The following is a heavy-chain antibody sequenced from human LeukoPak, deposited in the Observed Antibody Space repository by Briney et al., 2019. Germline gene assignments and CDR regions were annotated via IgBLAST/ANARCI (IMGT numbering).Heavy chain of an antibody. V-gene: IGHV3-23*01. D-gene: IGHD2-2*01. CDR2: ITGSGGNT. Sequence: GGSLRLSCAASGFTFSNYAMSWVRQAPGKGLEWVSAITGSGGNTYYADSVKGRFTISRDNSKNTLYLQMNSLRAEDTAVYYCARDIVVPAAIPYYYYGMDVWGQGTTVTVSS. CDR3: ARDIVVPAAIPYYYYGMDV. CDR1: GFTFSNYA. J-gene: IGHJ6*02.